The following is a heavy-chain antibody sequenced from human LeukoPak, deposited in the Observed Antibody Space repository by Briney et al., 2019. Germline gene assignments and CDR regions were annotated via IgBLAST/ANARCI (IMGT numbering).Heavy chain of an antibody. V-gene: IGHV3-23*01. CDR1: GFSFRSYA. CDR2: ISGSGTNT. Sequence: PGGSLRLSCAASGFSFRSYAMSWVRQAPGKGLEWVSAISGSGTNTYYADSVKGRFTISRDNSKNTLDLQMNSLRAEDTALYYCARGSSGIAAAGTTXIDXXGQGTLVTVX. J-gene: IGHJ4*02. CDR3: ARGSSGIAAAGTTXIDX. D-gene: IGHD6-13*01.